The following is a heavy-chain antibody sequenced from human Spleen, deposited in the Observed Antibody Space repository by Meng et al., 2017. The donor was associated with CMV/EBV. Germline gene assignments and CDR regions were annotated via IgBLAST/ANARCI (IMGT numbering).Heavy chain of an antibody. D-gene: IGHD1-14*01. V-gene: IGHV3-21*01. Sequence: EVQLVESGGGLVKRGGSLRLSFAASGFTFSSYSMNWVRQAPGKGLEWVSSISSSSSYIYYADSVKGRFTISRDNAKNSLYLQMNSLRAEDTAVYYCASDLTADVAYWDQGTLVTVSS. J-gene: IGHJ4*02. CDR1: GFTFSSYS. CDR2: ISSSSSYI. CDR3: ASDLTADVAY.